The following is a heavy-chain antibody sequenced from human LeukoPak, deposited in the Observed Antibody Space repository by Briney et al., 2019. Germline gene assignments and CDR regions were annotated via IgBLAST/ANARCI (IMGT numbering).Heavy chain of an antibody. J-gene: IGHJ4*02. Sequence: GGSLRLSCAASGFTFSSYSMNWVRQAPGKGLEWVSSISSSSSYIYYADSVKGRFTISRDNAKNSLYLQMNSLRAEDTAVYYCARESSSGIVVAPFDXWGQGTLVTV. V-gene: IGHV3-21*01. D-gene: IGHD2-15*01. CDR3: ARESSSGIVVAPFDX. CDR2: ISSSSSYI. CDR1: GFTFSSYS.